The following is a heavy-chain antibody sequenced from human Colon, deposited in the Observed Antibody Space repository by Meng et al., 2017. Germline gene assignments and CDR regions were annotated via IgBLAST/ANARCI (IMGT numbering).Heavy chain of an antibody. Sequence: QVHLVQSGAEIKKPGSSVKACCKASGYTFTSYEINWMRQAPGQGFEWMGWMSPSSGNTGYAQKFQGRVTMTRNISITTAYMELSSLRFDDTGVYYCARTATRWGQGTLVTVSS. CDR3: ARTATR. V-gene: IGHV1-8*01. J-gene: IGHJ4*02. CDR2: MSPSSGNT. CDR1: GYTFTSYE.